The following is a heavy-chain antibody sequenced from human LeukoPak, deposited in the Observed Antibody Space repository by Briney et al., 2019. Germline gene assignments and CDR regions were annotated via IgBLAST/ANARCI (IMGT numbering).Heavy chain of an antibody. V-gene: IGHV3-74*01. CDR2: INSDGSSI. J-gene: IGHJ4*02. CDR3: ASPTTAYSFDY. D-gene: IGHD4-17*01. Sequence: PGGSLRLSCAASGFTFSSYWMHWVRQAPGKGLVWVSRINSDGSSISYADSVKGRFTISRDNAKNTLYLQMNSLRAEDTAVYYCASPTTAYSFDYWGQGTLVTVSS. CDR1: GFTFSSYW.